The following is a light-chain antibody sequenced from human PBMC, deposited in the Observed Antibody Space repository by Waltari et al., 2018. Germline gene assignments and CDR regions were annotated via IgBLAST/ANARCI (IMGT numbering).Light chain of an antibody. CDR2: KNV. CDR3: AARDDSLSGPV. V-gene: IGLV1-44*01. J-gene: IGLJ3*02. CDR1: SFNIGNNV. Sequence: QSVLTQPPSASGTPGQTVTISCSGRSFNIGNNVVNWYQHLPGTAPKRRIYKNVQRASGGPDRFSGAKSGTSASLAISSLQAEDEAEYFCAARDDSLSGPVFGGGTKLAVL.